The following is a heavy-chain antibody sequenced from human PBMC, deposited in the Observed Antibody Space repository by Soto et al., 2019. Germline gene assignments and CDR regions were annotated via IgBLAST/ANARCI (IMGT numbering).Heavy chain of an antibody. D-gene: IGHD2-15*01. V-gene: IGHV4-59*02. Sequence: SETLSLTCSVSGVSVSDYHWTWIRLTPKKELQWIGFIHYNGRTDSSPSLKSRVTISLDNSKSTLYLQMNSLRAEDTAVYYCARGSPTDGGNSFDYWGQGTLVTVSS. J-gene: IGHJ5*01. CDR3: ARGSPTDGGNSFDY. CDR1: GVSVSDYH. CDR2: IHYNGRT.